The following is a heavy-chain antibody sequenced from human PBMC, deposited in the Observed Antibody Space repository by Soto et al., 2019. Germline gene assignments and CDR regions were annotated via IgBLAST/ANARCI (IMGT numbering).Heavy chain of an antibody. CDR2: INAANGNT. CDR1: GYSWSIYA. D-gene: IGHD6-13*01. J-gene: IGHJ4*02. Sequence: GVSVKGACKAAGYSWSIYAMDWGLQAPGQRLEWMGWINAANGNTKYAQKLQGRVTMTTDTSTSTAYMELRSLRSDDTAVYYCASDWAAAGPFASWGQGTLVPVSS. CDR3: ASDWAAAGPFAS. V-gene: IGHV1-3*01.